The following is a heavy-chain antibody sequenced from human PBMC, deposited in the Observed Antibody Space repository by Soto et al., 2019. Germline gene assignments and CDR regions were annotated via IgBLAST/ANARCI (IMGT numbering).Heavy chain of an antibody. J-gene: IGHJ5*02. Sequence: SETLSLTCTVSGGSVSSGSYYWSWIRQPPGKGLEWIGYIYYSGSTNYNPSLKSRVTISVDTSKNQFSLKLSSVTAADTAVYYCAAQAYYYDSSGLYNWFDPWGQGTLVTVSS. CDR1: GGSVSSGSYY. CDR2: IYYSGST. V-gene: IGHV4-61*01. CDR3: AAQAYYYDSSGLYNWFDP. D-gene: IGHD3-22*01.